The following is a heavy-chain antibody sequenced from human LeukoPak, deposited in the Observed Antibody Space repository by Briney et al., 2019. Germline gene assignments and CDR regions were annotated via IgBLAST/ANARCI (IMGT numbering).Heavy chain of an antibody. CDR1: GFTFSSYE. Sequence: GGSLRLSCAASGFTFSSYEMNWVRQAPGKGLEWVSFISSSSSYIYYADSVKGRFTISRDNAKNSVYLQMNSLRAEDTAVYYCARVGNWNYGHFYYYMDVWGKGTTVTVSS. V-gene: IGHV3-21*01. J-gene: IGHJ6*03. D-gene: IGHD1-7*01. CDR3: ARVGNWNYGHFYYYMDV. CDR2: ISSSSSYI.